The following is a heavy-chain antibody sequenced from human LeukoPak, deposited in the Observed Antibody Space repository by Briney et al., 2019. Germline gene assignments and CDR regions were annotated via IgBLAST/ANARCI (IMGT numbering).Heavy chain of an antibody. V-gene: IGHV3-23*01. D-gene: IGHD3-3*01. CDR3: AREMYYDFWSGYIY. J-gene: IGHJ4*02. CDR1: GFTFSSYA. CDR2: ISGSGGST. Sequence: PGGSLRLSCAASGFTFSSYAMSWVRQAPGKGLEWVSAISGSGGSTYYADSVKGRFTISRDNSKNTLYLQMNSLRAEDTAVYYCAREMYYDFWSGYIYWGQGTLVTVSS.